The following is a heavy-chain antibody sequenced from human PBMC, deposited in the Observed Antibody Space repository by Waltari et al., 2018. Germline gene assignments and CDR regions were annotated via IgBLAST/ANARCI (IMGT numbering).Heavy chain of an antibody. CDR3: ARDYYYYIDV. Sequence: EMQLVESGGGLVQPGGSLRLSCAVSGFTLSNYGMTWVRQAPGKGLEWVANIKQDGSEKSYVDSVKGRFTISRDNAKNSVYLQMNSVRAEDTALYYCARDYYYYIDVWGKGTTVTVSS. V-gene: IGHV3-7*01. J-gene: IGHJ6*03. CDR1: GFTLSNYG. CDR2: IKQDGSEK.